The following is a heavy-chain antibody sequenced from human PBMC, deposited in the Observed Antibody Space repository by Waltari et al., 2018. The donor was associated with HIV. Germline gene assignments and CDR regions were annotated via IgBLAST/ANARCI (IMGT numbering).Heavy chain of an antibody. D-gene: IGHD1-26*01. Sequence: QVQLVASGGGVVQLGGSLRLSCAASGLRFGKDGLTWVRQTRGRGMGVVAVIYGEASYKSCSDAMKGLSTVTRDNTENTVHLQMAGLGAADTCGYYCARDRWVASSNWYVDVWGQGTLVSVSA. V-gene: IGHV3-30*19. J-gene: IGHJ2*01. CDR3: ARDRWVASSNWYVDV. CDR1: GLRFGKDG. CDR2: IYGEASYK.